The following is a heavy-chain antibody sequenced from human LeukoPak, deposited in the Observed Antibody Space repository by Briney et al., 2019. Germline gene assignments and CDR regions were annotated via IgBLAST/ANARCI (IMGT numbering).Heavy chain of an antibody. CDR1: GGSFSGYY. D-gene: IGHD5-12*01. CDR2: INQSGST. V-gene: IGHV4-34*01. Sequence: PSETLSLTCAVYGGSFSGYYWSWIRQPPGKGLEWIGEINQSGSTNYNPSLKSRVTISVDTSKNQFSLKLSSVTAADTAVYYCASGLLAPVDIVATRYYFDYWGQGTLVTVSS. J-gene: IGHJ4*02. CDR3: ASGLLAPVDIVATRYYFDY.